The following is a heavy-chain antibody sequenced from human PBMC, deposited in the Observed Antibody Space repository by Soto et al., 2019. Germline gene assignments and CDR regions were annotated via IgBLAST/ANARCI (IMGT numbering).Heavy chain of an antibody. CDR3: ARDLKYAYYYYGMDV. CDR2: INAGNGNT. CDR1: GYTFTSYA. Sequence: ASVKVSCKASGYTFTSYAMHWVRQAPGQRLEWMGWINAGNGNTKYSQKFQGRVTITRDTSASTAYMELSRLRSDDTAVYYCARDLKYAYYYYGMDVWGQGTTVTVSS. J-gene: IGHJ6*02. D-gene: IGHD2-2*01. V-gene: IGHV1-3*01.